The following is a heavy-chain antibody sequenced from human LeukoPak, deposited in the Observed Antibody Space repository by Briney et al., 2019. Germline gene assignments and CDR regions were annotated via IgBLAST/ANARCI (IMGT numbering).Heavy chain of an antibody. CDR1: GGSISSSSYY. D-gene: IGHD2-15*01. CDR3: ARGYGVVAATGFDWYFDL. Sequence: SETLSLTCTVSGGSISSSSYYWGWIRQPPGKGLEWIGSIYYSGSTYYNPSLKSRVTISVDTSKNQFSLKLSSVTAADTAVYYCARGYGVVAATGFDWYFDLWGRGTLVTVSS. CDR2: IYYSGST. J-gene: IGHJ2*01. V-gene: IGHV4-39*07.